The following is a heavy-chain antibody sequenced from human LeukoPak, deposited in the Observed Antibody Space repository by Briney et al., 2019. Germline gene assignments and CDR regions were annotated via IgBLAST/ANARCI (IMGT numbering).Heavy chain of an antibody. V-gene: IGHV3-30-3*01. CDR3: ARVARYCCRPSCHKGYFHGIDG. D-gene: IGHD2-2*02. CDR1: GFTFSSYA. Sequence: GGSLRLSCAASGFTFSSYAMHWVRQAPGKGLEWVAVISYDGSNKYYADSVKGRFIISRDNSKNTLHLQMNSLRDEDTAVYYCARVARYCCRPSCHKGYFHGIDGLGQGT. J-gene: IGHJ6*02. CDR2: ISYDGSNK.